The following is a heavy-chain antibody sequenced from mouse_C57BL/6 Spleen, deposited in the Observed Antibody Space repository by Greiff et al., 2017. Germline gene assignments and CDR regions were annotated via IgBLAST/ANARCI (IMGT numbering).Heavy chain of an antibody. CDR2: MYPRDGNT. Sequence: VQLQQSGADLAKPGASVKLSCKASGSTFTSYAIHWVKQRPGQGLERLGWMYPRDGNTHYHEKYKGKATLTVDTSASTAYMELHSLTSEDSAVYFCARSLAYWGQGTILTVSA. CDR1: GSTFTSYA. CDR3: ARSLAY. V-gene: IGHV1-85*01. J-gene: IGHJ2*01.